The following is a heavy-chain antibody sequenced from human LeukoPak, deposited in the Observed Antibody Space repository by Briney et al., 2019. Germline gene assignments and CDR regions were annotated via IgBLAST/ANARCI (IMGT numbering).Heavy chain of an antibody. CDR2: IRYDGSNK. J-gene: IGHJ6*03. D-gene: IGHD6-13*01. CDR1: GFTFSSYG. Sequence: GGSLRLSCAASGFTFSSYGMHWVRQAPGKGLEWVAFIRYDGSNKYYADSVKGRFTISRDNSKNTLYLQMNSLRAEDTAVYYCAKDRIAAAGLYYYYYMDVWGKGTTVTISS. CDR3: AKDRIAAAGLYYYYYMDV. V-gene: IGHV3-30*02.